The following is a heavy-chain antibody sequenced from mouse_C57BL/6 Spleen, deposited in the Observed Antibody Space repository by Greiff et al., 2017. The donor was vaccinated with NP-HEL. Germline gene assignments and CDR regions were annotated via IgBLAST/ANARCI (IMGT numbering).Heavy chain of an antibody. CDR3: AREVTTVDLDY. V-gene: IGHV1-26*01. CDR1: GYTFTDYY. Sequence: EVQLQQSGPELVKPGASVKISCKASGYTFTDYYMNWVKQSHGKSLEWIGDINPNNGGTSYNQKFKGKATLTVDKSSSTAYMELRSLTSEDSAVYYCAREVTTVDLDYWGQGTTLTVSS. J-gene: IGHJ2*01. D-gene: IGHD1-1*01. CDR2: INPNNGGT.